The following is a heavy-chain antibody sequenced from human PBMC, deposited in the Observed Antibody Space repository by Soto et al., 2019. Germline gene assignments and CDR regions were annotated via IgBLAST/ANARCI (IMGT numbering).Heavy chain of an antibody. D-gene: IGHD6-19*01. J-gene: IGHJ3*02. V-gene: IGHV4-39*07. CDR2: IYYSGST. Sequence: SETLSLTCTVSGGSISSSSYYWGWIRQPPGKGLEWIGSIYYSGSTYYNPSLKSRVTISVDTSKNQFSLKLSSVTAADTAVYYCARDKGLGYAFDIWGQGTMVTVSS. CDR3: ARDKGLGYAFDI. CDR1: GGSISSSSYY.